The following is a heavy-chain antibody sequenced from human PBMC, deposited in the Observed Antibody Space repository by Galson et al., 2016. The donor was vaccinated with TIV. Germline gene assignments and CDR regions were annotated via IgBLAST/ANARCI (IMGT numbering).Heavy chain of an antibody. CDR1: GFSLSDTGVG. V-gene: IGHV2-5*02. CDR3: AHIRITLIPDAFYI. CDR2: FYWDDDT. Sequence: PALVTPTQTLTLTCTFSGFSLSDTGVGVGWIRQPPGKALEWLGIFYWDDDTRYSPSLGSRLTITKDTPKNQVVLTVTDMDPVDTGTYFCAHIRITLIPDAFYIWGQGTTVTVSS. J-gene: IGHJ3*02. D-gene: IGHD3-22*01.